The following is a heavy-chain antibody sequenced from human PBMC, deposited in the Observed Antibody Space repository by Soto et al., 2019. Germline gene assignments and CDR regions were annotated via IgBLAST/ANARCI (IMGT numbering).Heavy chain of an antibody. CDR3: ARLVNRVVSYYGMAV. J-gene: IGHJ6*02. CDR2: ISGSGDRT. V-gene: IGHV3-23*01. Sequence: EVQLLESGGGLVQPGGSLRLSCASSGFTFSSYAMSWVRQAPGKGLEWVSSISGSGDRTYYADSAKGRFTISRDNSKNPLYQQMNRLKAEDTALYCCARLVNRVVSYYGMAVWGQGTTVTVSS. CDR1: GFTFSSYA. D-gene: IGHD2-2*01.